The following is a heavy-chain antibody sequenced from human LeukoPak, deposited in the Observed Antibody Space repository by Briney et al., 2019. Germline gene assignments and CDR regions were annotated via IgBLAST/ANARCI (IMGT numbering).Heavy chain of an antibody. CDR2: INPNSGGT. CDR1: GYTFTGYY. J-gene: IGHJ3*02. Sequence: ASVKVSCKASGYTFTGYYMHWVRQAPGQGLEWMGWINPNSGGTNYAQKFQGRVTMTRDTSISTAYMELRSLRSDDTAVYYCARDRYNYGPDAFDIRGQGTMVTVSS. V-gene: IGHV1-2*02. CDR3: ARDRYNYGPDAFDI. D-gene: IGHD5-18*01.